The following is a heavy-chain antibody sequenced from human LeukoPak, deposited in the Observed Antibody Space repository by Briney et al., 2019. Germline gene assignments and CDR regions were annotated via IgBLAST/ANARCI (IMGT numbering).Heavy chain of an antibody. CDR2: INHSGST. J-gene: IGHJ5*02. D-gene: IGHD6-19*01. CDR3: ARRWPAVAGGIWFDP. V-gene: IGHV4-34*01. CDR1: GGSFSGYY. Sequence: SETLSLTCAVYGGSFSGYYWSWIRQPPGKGLEWIGEINHSGSTNYDPSLKSRVTISVDTSKNQFSLKLSSVTAADTAVYYCARRWPAVAGGIWFDPWGQGTLVTVSS.